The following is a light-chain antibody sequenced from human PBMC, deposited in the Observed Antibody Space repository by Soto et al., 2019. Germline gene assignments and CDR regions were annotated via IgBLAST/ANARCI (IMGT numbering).Light chain of an antibody. Sequence: DIQLTQSPSFLSASVGDRVTITCRASQGISTYLAWYQQKPGKAPKLLIYAASTLESGVPSRFSGSGSGTEFTLTISSLQPEDFETYYCQQYDSYPLTLGGGTKVDIK. CDR1: QGISTY. CDR3: QQYDSYPLT. CDR2: AAS. V-gene: IGKV1-9*01. J-gene: IGKJ4*01.